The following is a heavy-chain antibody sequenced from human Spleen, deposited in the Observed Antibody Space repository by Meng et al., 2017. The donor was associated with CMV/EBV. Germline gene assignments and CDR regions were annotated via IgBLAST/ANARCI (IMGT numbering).Heavy chain of an antibody. V-gene: IGHV3-43*01. D-gene: IGHD2-15*01. CDR1: VGVYT. CDR3: ARDEGLCSGYTCYSDGFDY. J-gene: IGHJ4*02. CDR2: INWDGTKM. Sequence: VGVYTMHWFRQEPGKGLEWVSLINWDGTKMYYACSMKGRFTVSKDNSESSLYLQMNSLSTEDTAFYYCARDEGLCSGYTCYSDGFDYWGQGTLVTVSS.